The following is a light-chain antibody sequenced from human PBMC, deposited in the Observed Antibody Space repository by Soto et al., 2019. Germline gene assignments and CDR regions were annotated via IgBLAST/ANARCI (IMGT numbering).Light chain of an antibody. J-gene: IGKJ3*01. V-gene: IGKV1-27*01. Sequence: DIQMTQSPSSLSAFLGDRVTITCRASQGISDYLVWYQQKPGKVPKLLIYAASTLQSGVPPRFSGTGSGTDFTLPSSSLQPEDVATYYCQNYYSAPFTFGPGTKVDIK. CDR3: QNYYSAPFT. CDR2: AAS. CDR1: QGISDY.